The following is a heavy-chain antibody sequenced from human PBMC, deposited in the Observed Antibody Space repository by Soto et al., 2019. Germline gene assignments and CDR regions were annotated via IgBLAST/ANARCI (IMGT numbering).Heavy chain of an antibody. CDR3: AKVFFNQVVAAWSDTYDY. Sequence: GGSLRLSCAASGFTFSSYAMSWVRQAPGKGLEWVSAISGSGGSTYYADSVKGRFTISRDNSKNTLYLQMNSLRAEDTAVYYCAKVFFNQVVAAWSDTYDYWGQGTLVTVSS. CDR2: ISGSGGST. V-gene: IGHV3-23*01. J-gene: IGHJ4*02. D-gene: IGHD2-15*01. CDR1: GFTFSSYA.